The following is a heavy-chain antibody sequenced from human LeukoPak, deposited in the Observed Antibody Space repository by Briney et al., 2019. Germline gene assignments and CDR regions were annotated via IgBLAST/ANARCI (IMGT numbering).Heavy chain of an antibody. D-gene: IGHD6-19*01. Sequence: GASVKVSCKASGYTFTNYGISWVRQAPGQGLEWMGWISAYNGNTNYAQKFQGRVTMTTDTSTTTAYMEVKTLRSGARAVFYCARDGGYSSGSSDYWGQGTLVTVSS. CDR2: ISAYNGNT. CDR1: GYTFTNYG. CDR3: ARDGGYSSGSSDY. J-gene: IGHJ4*02. V-gene: IGHV1-18*04.